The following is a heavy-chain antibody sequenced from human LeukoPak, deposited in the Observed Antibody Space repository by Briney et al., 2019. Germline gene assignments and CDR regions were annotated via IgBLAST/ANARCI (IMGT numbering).Heavy chain of an antibody. CDR2: ISGSGGST. D-gene: IGHD3-22*01. V-gene: IGHV3-23*01. CDR1: GITLSNYG. J-gene: IGHJ4*02. CDR3: AKRGVVIRVILVGFHKEAYYFDS. Sequence: GGSLRLSRAVSGITLSNYGMSWVRQAPGKGLEWVAGISGSGGSTNYADSVKGRFTISRDNRKNTLYLQMNSLRAEDTAVYFCAKRGVVIRVILVGFHKEAYYFDSWGQGALVTVSS.